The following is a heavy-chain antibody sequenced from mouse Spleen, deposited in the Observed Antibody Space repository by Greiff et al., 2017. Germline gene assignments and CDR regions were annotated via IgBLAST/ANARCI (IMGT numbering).Heavy chain of an antibody. V-gene: IGHV5-9-3*01. CDR3: ARLRGDAMDY. CDR1: GFTFSSYA. CDR2: ISSGGSYT. J-gene: IGHJ4*01. Sequence: EVQLVESGGGLVKPGGSLKLSCAASGFTFSSYAMSWVRQTPEKRLEWVATISSGGSYTYYPDSVKGRFTISRDNAKNTLYLQMSSLRSEDTAMYYCARLRGDAMDYWGQGTSVTVSS.